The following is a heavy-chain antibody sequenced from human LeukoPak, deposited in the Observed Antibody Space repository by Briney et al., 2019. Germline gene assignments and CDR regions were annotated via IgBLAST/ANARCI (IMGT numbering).Heavy chain of an antibody. J-gene: IGHJ4*02. CDR2: IIAIFGTA. V-gene: IGHV1-69*06. CDR1: GGTFSSYA. D-gene: IGHD2-15*01. Sequence: GASVKVSCKASGGTFSSYAISWVRQAPGQGLEWMGGIIAIFGTANYAQKFQGRVTITADKSTSTAYMELSSLRSEDTAVYYCARDPRGAIGYCSGGSCPPDNWGQGTLVTVSS. CDR3: ARDPRGAIGYCSGGSCPPDN.